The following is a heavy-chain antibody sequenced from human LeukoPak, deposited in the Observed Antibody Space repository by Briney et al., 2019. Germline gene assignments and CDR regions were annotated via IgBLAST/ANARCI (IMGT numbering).Heavy chain of an antibody. V-gene: IGHV4-4*07. J-gene: IGHJ4*02. CDR3: ARHLLLWFGAAYFDY. CDR1: GGSISNYY. D-gene: IGHD3-10*01. Sequence: SGTLSLTCTVSGGSISNYYWNWIRQPAGKRLEWIGRIYTSGSTNYNPSLKSRVTMSLDTAKNQFSLKLSSVTAADTAVYYCARHLLLWFGAAYFDYWGQGTLVTVSS. CDR2: IYTSGST.